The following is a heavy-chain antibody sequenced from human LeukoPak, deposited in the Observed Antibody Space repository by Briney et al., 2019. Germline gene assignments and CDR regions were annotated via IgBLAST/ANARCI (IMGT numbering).Heavy chain of an antibody. J-gene: IGHJ4*02. D-gene: IGHD4-17*01. CDR2: ISVYNGYA. CDR1: GYTFTGYY. Sequence: GASVKVSCKASGYTFTGYYMHWVRQAPGQGLEWMAWISVYNGYAYSAQNFQGRVTLTTDTPTTTAYMELRSLTSADTAVYFCARGRTMTTVTTADFWGQGTRVTVSS. V-gene: IGHV1-18*04. CDR3: ARGRTMTTVTTADF.